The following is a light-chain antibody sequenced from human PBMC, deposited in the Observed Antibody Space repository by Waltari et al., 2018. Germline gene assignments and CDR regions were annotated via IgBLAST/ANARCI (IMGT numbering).Light chain of an antibody. CDR2: EVS. CDR1: TNYVGAYGY. V-gene: IGLV2-14*01. J-gene: IGLJ1*01. Sequence: QSALTQPASVSGSPGQSITIPRTGTTNYVGAYGYTSWYQQYPGQAPKLIIYEVSYRTSGISTRFSGYKAGNTASLTISGLQAECEDDYYCRSHTSSVTHVFGTGTRVTVV. CDR3: RSHTSSVTHV.